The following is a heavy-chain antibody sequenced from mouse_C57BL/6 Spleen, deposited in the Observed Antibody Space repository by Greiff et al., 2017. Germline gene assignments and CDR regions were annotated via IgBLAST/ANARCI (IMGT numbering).Heavy chain of an antibody. Sequence: QVQLKESGAELVRPGASVTLSCKASGYTFTDYEMHWVKRTPVHGLEWIGAIDPETGGTAYNQKFKGKAILTADKSSSTAYMELRSLTSEDSAVYYCTRVANWYFDVWGTGTTVTVSS. V-gene: IGHV1-15*01. CDR2: IDPETGGT. CDR1: GYTFTDYE. J-gene: IGHJ1*03. CDR3: TRVANWYFDV.